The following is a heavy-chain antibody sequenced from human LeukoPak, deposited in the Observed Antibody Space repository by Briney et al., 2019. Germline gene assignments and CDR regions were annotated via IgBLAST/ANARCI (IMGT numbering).Heavy chain of an antibody. D-gene: IGHD2-15*01. CDR3: AREYCSGASCYFDY. CDR2: IYYSGST. V-gene: IGHV4-31*03. Sequence: PSETLSLTCTVSGGSISSGGYYWSWIRQHPGKGLEWIGYIYYSGSTYYNPSLRSRVTISADTSKNQFSLKLSSVTAADTAVYFCAREYCSGASCYFDYWGQGTLVPVSS. J-gene: IGHJ4*02. CDR1: GGSISSGGYY.